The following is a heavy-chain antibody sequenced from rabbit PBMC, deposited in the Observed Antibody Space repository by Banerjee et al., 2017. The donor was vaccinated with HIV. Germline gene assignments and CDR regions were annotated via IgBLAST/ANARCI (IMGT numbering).Heavy chain of an antibody. Sequence: QSLEESGGDLVKPGASLTLTCTASGFSFSSSYYMSWVRQAPGKGLEWIAGIYAGSSGSTYCASWAKGRFTIAKPTSTTVTLQMTSLPAADTATYFYARDTPGDMRWSYVDLWGQGALVNVS. D-gene: IGHD7-1*01. CDR3: ARDTPGDMRWSYVDL. CDR1: GFSFSSSYY. J-gene: IGHJ4*01. V-gene: IGHV1S40*01. CDR2: IYAGSSGST.